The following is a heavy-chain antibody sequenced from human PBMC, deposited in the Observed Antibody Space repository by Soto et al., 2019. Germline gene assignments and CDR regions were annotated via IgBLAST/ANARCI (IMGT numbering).Heavy chain of an antibody. CDR3: TTGALGGRQLLVTDAFDF. CDR1: GGTFDSYS. CDR2: VAPIFDFS. V-gene: IGHV1-69*02. J-gene: IGHJ3*01. Sequence: QVQLVQSGAEVKKPGSSVRVSCKASGGTFDSYSISWVRQAPGQGFEWVGKVAPIFDFSRYAPEFQGRVTITADKSARTAYLALSGVTTEDTAVYYCTTGALGGRQLLVTDAFDFWGQGTKVSVS. D-gene: IGHD3-16*01.